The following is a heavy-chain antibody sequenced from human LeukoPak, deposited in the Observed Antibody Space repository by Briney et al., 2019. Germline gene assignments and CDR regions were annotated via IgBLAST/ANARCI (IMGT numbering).Heavy chain of an antibody. Sequence: GGSLRLSCAASGFTFSSYAMSWVRQAPGKGLEWVSVIYSGGSTYYADSVKGRFTISRDNSKNTLYLQMNSLRAEDTAVYYCARRGYSYGYFDYWGQGTLVTVSS. J-gene: IGHJ4*02. CDR1: GFTFSSYA. CDR3: ARRGYSYGYFDY. V-gene: IGHV3-53*01. CDR2: IYSGGST. D-gene: IGHD5-18*01.